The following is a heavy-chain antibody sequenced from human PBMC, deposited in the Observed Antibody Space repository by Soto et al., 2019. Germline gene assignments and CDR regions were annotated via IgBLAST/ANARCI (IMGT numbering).Heavy chain of an antibody. J-gene: IGHJ4*02. D-gene: IGHD6-13*01. CDR3: ARTRRGRSSSPFDY. Sequence: QVQLVQSGAEVKKPGSSVKVSCKASGGTFSSYAISWVRQAPGQGLEWTGGIIPIFGTANYAQKFQGRVTITADESTSTAYMELSSLRSEDTAVYYCARTRRGRSSSPFDYWGQGTLVTVSS. CDR2: IIPIFGTA. CDR1: GGTFSSYA. V-gene: IGHV1-69*01.